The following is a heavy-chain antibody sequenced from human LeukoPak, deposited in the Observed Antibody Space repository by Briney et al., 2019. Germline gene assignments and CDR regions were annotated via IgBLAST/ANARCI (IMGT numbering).Heavy chain of an antibody. D-gene: IGHD2-21*02. CDR3: ARASLAYCGGDCYYYWYFDL. V-gene: IGHV4-30-4*01. J-gene: IGHJ2*01. CDR1: GGSISSGDYY. Sequence: SETLSLTCTVSGGSISSGDYYWSWIRQPPGKGLEWIGYIYYSGSTYYNPSLKSRVTISVDRSKNQFSLKLSSVTAADTAVYYCARASLAYCGGDCYYYWYFDLWGRGTLVTVSS. CDR2: IYYSGST.